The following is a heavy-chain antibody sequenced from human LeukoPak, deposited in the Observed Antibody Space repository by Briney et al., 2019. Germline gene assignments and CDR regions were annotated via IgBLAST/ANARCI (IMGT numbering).Heavy chain of an antibody. Sequence: PGGSLRLSCAASGFTFSNYAMTWVRQAPGKGLEWVSAISGTGSSTYYADSVKGRFTTSRDNSKNTLFLQMNSLTAEDTAVYYCAKGDQWELLDYWGQGTLVTVSS. V-gene: IGHV3-23*01. CDR2: ISGTGSST. J-gene: IGHJ4*02. CDR3: AKGDQWELLDY. CDR1: GFTFSNYA. D-gene: IGHD1-26*01.